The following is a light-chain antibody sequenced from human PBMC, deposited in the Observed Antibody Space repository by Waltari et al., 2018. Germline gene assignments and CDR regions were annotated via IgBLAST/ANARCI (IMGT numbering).Light chain of an antibody. V-gene: IGKV3-11*01. CDR3: QQRYKWPLT. Sequence: EIVFTHSPATRSLSPGERTTPSCRASQSVSTYLAWYQQRPGQPPRLLIYDSSTRATGIPARFSGSGSETDFTLTIRSLGPEDLAVYYCQQRYKWPLTVGGGSKVEI. CDR1: QSVSTY. J-gene: IGKJ4*01. CDR2: DSS.